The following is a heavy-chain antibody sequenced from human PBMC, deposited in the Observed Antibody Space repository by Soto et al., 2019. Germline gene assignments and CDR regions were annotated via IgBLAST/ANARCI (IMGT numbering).Heavy chain of an antibody. CDR3: AKGGWAAAGPVLPDAFDI. CDR2: ISYDGSNK. J-gene: IGHJ3*02. Sequence: QVQLVESGGGVVQPGRSLRLSCAASGFTFSSYGMHWVRQAPGTGLEWVAVISYDGSNKYYADSVKGRFTISRDNSKNTLYLQMNSLRAEDTAVYYCAKGGWAAAGPVLPDAFDIWGQGTMVTVSS. D-gene: IGHD6-13*01. V-gene: IGHV3-30*18. CDR1: GFTFSSYG.